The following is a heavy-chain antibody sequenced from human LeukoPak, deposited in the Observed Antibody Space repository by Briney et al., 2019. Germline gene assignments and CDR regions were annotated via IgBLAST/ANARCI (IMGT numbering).Heavy chain of an antibody. Sequence: GGSLRLSCAASGFTFSSYSMNWVRQAPGKGLEWVSSISSSSSYIYYADSVKGRFTISRDNAKNSLYLQMNSLRAEDTAVYYCARNSFPAMVVVVPAAIAYWGQGTLVTVSS. V-gene: IGHV3-21*01. D-gene: IGHD2-2*02. CDR1: GFTFSSYS. CDR3: ARNSFPAMVVVVPAAIAY. CDR2: ISSSSSYI. J-gene: IGHJ4*02.